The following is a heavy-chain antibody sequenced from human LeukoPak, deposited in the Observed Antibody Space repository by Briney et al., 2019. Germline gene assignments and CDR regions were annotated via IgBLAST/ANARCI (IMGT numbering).Heavy chain of an antibody. Sequence: SETLSLTCTVSGGSVSSGSFYWSWIRQPPGKGLEWIGCVYFSGSTNYNPSLKSRVTMSVDTSKSHFSLKLSSVTAADTAVYYCARGRFFAGGAFYFDHWGQGTLVTVSS. J-gene: IGHJ4*02. D-gene: IGHD3-3*01. CDR3: ARGRFFAGGAFYFDH. CDR1: GGSVSSGSFY. CDR2: VYFSGST. V-gene: IGHV4-61*01.